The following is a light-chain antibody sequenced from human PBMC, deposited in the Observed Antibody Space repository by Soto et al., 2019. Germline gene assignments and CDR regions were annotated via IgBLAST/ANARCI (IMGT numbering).Light chain of an antibody. J-gene: IGKJ3*01. CDR3: QQYNSYV. V-gene: IGKV3-11*01. CDR2: DAS. CDR1: QSVSEF. Sequence: EVVLTQSPATLSLSPGERATLSCRASQSVSEFLAWYQQKPGQAPRLLIYDASNRATGIPARFSGSGSGTDFTLTISSLEAEDFATYYCQQYNSYVFGPGTKVDIK.